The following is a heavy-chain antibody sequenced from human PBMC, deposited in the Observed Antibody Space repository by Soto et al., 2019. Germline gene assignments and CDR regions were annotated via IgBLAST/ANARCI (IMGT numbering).Heavy chain of an antibody. Sequence: ASVKVSCKASGGTFSSYAISWVRQAPGQGLEWMGGIIPIFGTANYAQKFQGRVTITADESTSTAYMELSSLRSEDTAVYYCAGHPYGGNFPPIDYWGQGTLVTVSS. CDR1: GGTFSSYA. J-gene: IGHJ4*02. CDR3: AGHPYGGNFPPIDY. V-gene: IGHV1-69*13. D-gene: IGHD4-17*01. CDR2: IIPIFGTA.